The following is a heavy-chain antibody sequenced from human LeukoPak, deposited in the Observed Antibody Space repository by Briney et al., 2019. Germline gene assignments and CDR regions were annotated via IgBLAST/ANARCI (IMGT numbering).Heavy chain of an antibody. D-gene: IGHD3-10*01. V-gene: IGHV5-51*01. J-gene: IGHJ4*02. Sequence: GESLKISCKGSGYSFTSYWIGWVRQMPGKGLEWMGIIHPGDSDTRYSPSFQGHVTISADKSINTAYLQWSSLKASDTAMYYCARHGPGFTSSPGPDYWGQGTLVTVSS. CDR3: ARHGPGFTSSPGPDY. CDR1: GYSFTSYW. CDR2: IHPGDSDT.